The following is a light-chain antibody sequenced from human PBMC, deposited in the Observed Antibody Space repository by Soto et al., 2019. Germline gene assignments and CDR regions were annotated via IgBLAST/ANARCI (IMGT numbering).Light chain of an antibody. V-gene: IGLV2-8*01. J-gene: IGLJ1*01. Sequence: QSALTQPPSASGSPGQSVAISCTGTSSDVGGYDYVSWYQQHPGKAPKLMIYDVSKRPSGVPDRFSGSKSGNTASLTVSGLQAEDEADYYCSSYAGTYIVFGTGTKLNVL. CDR3: SSYAGTYIV. CDR2: DVS. CDR1: SSDVGGYDY.